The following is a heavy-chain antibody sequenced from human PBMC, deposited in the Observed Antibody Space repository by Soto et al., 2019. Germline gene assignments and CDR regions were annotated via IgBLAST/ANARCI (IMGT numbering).Heavy chain of an antibody. CDR2: MNQDGSES. J-gene: IGHJ4*02. CDR1: GFSLSSYW. V-gene: IGHV3-7*01. CDR3: ARLSTSAGRRDLAC. Sequence: EVQLVESGGGLVQPGGSLRLSCAASGFSLSSYWMSWVRQAPGKGREWVANMNQDGSESDYVGSVKGRFTFTRDNATIWLYLQMNSLRAEDTAVYYCARLSTSAGRRDLACWGQGTLVTVSS.